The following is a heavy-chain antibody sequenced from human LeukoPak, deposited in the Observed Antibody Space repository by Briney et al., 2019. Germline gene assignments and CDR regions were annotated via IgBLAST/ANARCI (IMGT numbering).Heavy chain of an antibody. CDR1: GFTFSSYW. D-gene: IGHD2-8*01. CDR3: AKSAQYDYDY. V-gene: IGHV3-7*03. J-gene: IGHJ4*02. CDR2: IKQDGSEK. Sequence: GGSLGLSCAASGFTFSSYWMIWVRQAPGKGLEWVANIKQDGSEKYYVDSVKGRFTISRDNAKNSVYLQMNSLRAEDTAVYYCAKSAQYDYDYWGQGTLVTVSS.